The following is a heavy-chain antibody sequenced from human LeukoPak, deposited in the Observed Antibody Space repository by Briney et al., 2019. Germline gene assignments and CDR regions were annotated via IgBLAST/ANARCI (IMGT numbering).Heavy chain of an antibody. J-gene: IGHJ3*02. CDR3: ARRDYDSSGWYYAFDI. V-gene: IGHV3-7*01. D-gene: IGHD3-22*01. CDR2: IKQDGSEK. CDR1: GFTFSSYW. Sequence: PGGSLRLSCAASGFTFSSYWMSWVRQAPGKGLEWVANIKQDGSEKYYVDSVKGRFTISRDNAKNSLYLQMNSLRAEDTAVYYCARRDYDSSGWYYAFDIWGQGTMVTVSS.